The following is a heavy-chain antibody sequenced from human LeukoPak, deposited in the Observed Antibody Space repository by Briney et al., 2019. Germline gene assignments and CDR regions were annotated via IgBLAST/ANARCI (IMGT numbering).Heavy chain of an antibody. V-gene: IGHV4-34*01. Sequence: PSETLSLTCAVYGGSFSGYYWSWIRQPPGKGLEWIGEINHSGSTNYSPSLKSRVTISVDTSKNQFSLKLGSVTAADTAVYYCARSIAAAGNFDYWGQGTLVTVSS. J-gene: IGHJ4*02. D-gene: IGHD6-13*01. CDR1: GGSFSGYY. CDR3: ARSIAAAGNFDY. CDR2: INHSGST.